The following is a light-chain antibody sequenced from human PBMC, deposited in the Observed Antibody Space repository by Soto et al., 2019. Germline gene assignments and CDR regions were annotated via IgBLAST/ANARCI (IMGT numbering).Light chain of an antibody. Sequence: QAVVTQEPSLTVSPGGTVTLTCGSITGTVTSGHYPYWFQQKPGQAPRTLIYDTSNKHSWTPARFSGSLLGGKAALTLSSAQPEDEAEYYCLLSYSGAMIFGGGTKVNVL. CDR2: DTS. CDR3: LLSYSGAMI. CDR1: TGTVTSGHY. J-gene: IGLJ2*01. V-gene: IGLV7-46*01.